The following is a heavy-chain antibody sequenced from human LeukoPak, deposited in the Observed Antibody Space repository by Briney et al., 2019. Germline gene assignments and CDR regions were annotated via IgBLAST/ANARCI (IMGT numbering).Heavy chain of an antibody. V-gene: IGHV1-2*02. J-gene: IGHJ4*02. D-gene: IGHD3-22*01. CDR2: INPNSGAI. CDR1: GYTFTGYY. Sequence: ASVKVSCKAFGYTFTGYYMYWVRQAPGQGLEWMGWINPNSGAIHYAQKFQGRVTMTRDTSIRTAYMELSRLTSDDTAVYYCATDDSSGFYLGAVNYWGQGTRVTVSS. CDR3: ATDDSSGFYLGAVNY.